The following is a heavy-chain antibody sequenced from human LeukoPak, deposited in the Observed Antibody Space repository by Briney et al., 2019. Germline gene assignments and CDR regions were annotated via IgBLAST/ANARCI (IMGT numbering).Heavy chain of an antibody. Sequence: SETLSLTCAVFGGSFCGYYWSWIRQPPGKGLEWIGYIYYSGSTNYNPSLKSRVTISVDTSKNQFSLKLSSVTAADTAVYYCARLHCSGGSCYSASEGNWFDPWGQGTLVTVSS. J-gene: IGHJ5*02. V-gene: IGHV4-59*08. CDR1: GGSFCGYY. D-gene: IGHD2-15*01. CDR2: IYYSGST. CDR3: ARLHCSGGSCYSASEGNWFDP.